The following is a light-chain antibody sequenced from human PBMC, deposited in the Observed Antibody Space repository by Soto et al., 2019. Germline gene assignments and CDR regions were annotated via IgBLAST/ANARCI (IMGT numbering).Light chain of an antibody. CDR1: QSVSNY. CDR3: QHYGGSPPRYT. CDR2: DAS. Sequence: ETVLTQSPGTLSLSPGERATLSCRAGQSVSNYLAWYQQKPGQAPRLLIYDASSRATNIPDRFIGSGSGPDFTLTISRLEPEDFAVYYCQHYGGSPPRYTFGQGTKLDIK. V-gene: IGKV3-20*01. J-gene: IGKJ2*01.